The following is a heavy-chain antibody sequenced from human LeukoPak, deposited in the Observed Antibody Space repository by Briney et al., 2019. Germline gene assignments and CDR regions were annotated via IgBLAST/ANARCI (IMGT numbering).Heavy chain of an antibody. Sequence: PGGSLRLSCAASGFTFSSYSMNWVRQAPGKGLEWVSSISSSSSYIYYADSAKGRFTISRDNAKNSLYLQMNSLRAEDTAVYYCARDYSDYGDYLSLDYWGQGTLVTVSS. J-gene: IGHJ4*02. V-gene: IGHV3-21*01. D-gene: IGHD4-17*01. CDR3: ARDYSDYGDYLSLDY. CDR1: GFTFSSYS. CDR2: ISSSSSYI.